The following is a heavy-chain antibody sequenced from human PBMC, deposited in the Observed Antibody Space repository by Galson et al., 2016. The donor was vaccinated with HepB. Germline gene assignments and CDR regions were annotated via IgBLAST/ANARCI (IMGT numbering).Heavy chain of an antibody. J-gene: IGHJ4*02. D-gene: IGHD2-15*01. CDR1: GYTFTDYT. V-gene: IGHV1-3*01. CDR2: VNAGNGNT. Sequence: SVKVSCKASGYTFTDYTLHWVRQAPGQRLEWMGWVNAGNGNTKYSQNFQGRVTITRETSASTAYMEVSSLGSEDTAVYYCARDRRGYVVVVGATLDYWGQGTLVTVSS. CDR3: ARDRRGYVVVVGATLDY.